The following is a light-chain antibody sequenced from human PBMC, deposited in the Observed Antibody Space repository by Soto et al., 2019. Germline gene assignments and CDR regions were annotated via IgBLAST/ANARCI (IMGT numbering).Light chain of an antibody. CDR1: RRFLQSNGYNY. CDR3: MQSLQTPIT. V-gene: IGKV2-28*01. Sequence: DIVLTQSPLTLPVSLGEPASISCRASRRFLQSNGYNYLDWFLQKPGQSPQLLVYLDSNRASGVPGRFSGSGSGTDFTLKISRVEAEDVGVYYCMQSLQTPITFGQGTRLEI. CDR2: LDS. J-gene: IGKJ2*01.